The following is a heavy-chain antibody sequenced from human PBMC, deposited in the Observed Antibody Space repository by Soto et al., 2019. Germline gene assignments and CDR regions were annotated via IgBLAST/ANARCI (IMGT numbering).Heavy chain of an antibody. D-gene: IGHD6-13*01. CDR2: IYPGDSDT. V-gene: IGHV5-51*01. CDR1: GYSFTSYW. J-gene: IGHJ6*02. Sequence: GESLKISCKGSGYSFTSYWIGWVRQMPGKGLEWMGIIYPGDSDTRYSPSFQGQVTISADKSISTAYLQWSSLKASDTAMYYCARATLDKYSSSWYITSHYYYYYGMDVWGQGTTVTVSS. CDR3: ARATLDKYSSSWYITSHYYYYYGMDV.